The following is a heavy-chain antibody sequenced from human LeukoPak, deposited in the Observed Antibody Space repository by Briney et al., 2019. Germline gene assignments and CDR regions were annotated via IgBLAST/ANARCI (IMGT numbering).Heavy chain of an antibody. Sequence: ASVKVSCKASGYTFTSYAMHWVRQAPGQRLEWMGWINAGNGNTKYSQKFQGRVTITRDTSASTAYMELSSLRSEDTAVYYCATGYALIDSSGSLDAFDIWGQGTMVSVSS. D-gene: IGHD3-22*01. J-gene: IGHJ3*02. CDR2: INAGNGNT. CDR1: GYTFTSYA. CDR3: ATGYALIDSSGSLDAFDI. V-gene: IGHV1-3*01.